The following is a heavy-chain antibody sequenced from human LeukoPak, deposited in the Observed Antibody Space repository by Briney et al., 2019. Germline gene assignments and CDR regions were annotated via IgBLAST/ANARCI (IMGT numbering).Heavy chain of an antibody. V-gene: IGHV4-59*08. CDR3: ARHKTNYYDSSGYFLNSFDY. CDR2: IYYSGST. D-gene: IGHD3-22*01. Sequence: SETLSLTCTVSGGSLSSYYWSWIRQPPGKGLEGIGYIYYSGSTNYNPSLKSRVTISVDTSKNQFSLKLSSVTAADTAVYYCARHKTNYYDSSGYFLNSFDYWGQGTLVTVSS. CDR1: GGSLSSYY. J-gene: IGHJ4*02.